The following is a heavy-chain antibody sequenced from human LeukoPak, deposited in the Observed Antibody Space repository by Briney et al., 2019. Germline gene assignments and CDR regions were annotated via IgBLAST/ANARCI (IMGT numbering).Heavy chain of an antibody. CDR3: ARVICVCGSYRYRVVAFDI. V-gene: IGHV4-34*01. CDR2: INHSGST. Sequence: SETLSLTCAVYGGSFSGYYWSWIRQPPGKGLEWVGEINHSGSTTYNPSLNSRVTISVDTSKNQISLKQLSVTAADTAVYYCARVICVCGSYRYRVVAFDIWGQGTMVTVSS. J-gene: IGHJ3*02. D-gene: IGHD3-16*02. CDR1: GGSFSGYY.